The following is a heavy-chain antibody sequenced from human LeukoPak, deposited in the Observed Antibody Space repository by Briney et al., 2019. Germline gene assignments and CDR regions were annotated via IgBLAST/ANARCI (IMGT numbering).Heavy chain of an antibody. D-gene: IGHD2-8*01. V-gene: IGHV3-15*01. Sequence: GGSLILSCAASGFTVSNAWMSWVLQAPGKGLEWVGRIKSKADGGTPDYASAVKGRFTVLREDSKNTLNLQMNSLKTEDTAVYYCTSDTYIILMENAADWGQATVPTVS. CDR3: TSDTYIILMENAAD. CDR2: IKSKADGGTP. CDR1: GFTVSNAW. J-gene: IGHJ4*02.